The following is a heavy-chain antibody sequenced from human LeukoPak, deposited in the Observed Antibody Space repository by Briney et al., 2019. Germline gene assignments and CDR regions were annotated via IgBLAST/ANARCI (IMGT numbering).Heavy chain of an antibody. CDR2: INPNSGST. CDR1: GYTFTGYY. V-gene: IGHV1-2*02. Sequence: ASVKVSCKASGYTFTGYYMHWVRQAPGQGLEWMGWINPNSGSTNYAQKFQGRVTITADESTSTAYMELSSLRSEDTAVYYCAVGSGDGSGYYFDYWGQGTLVTVSS. CDR3: AVGSGDGSGYYFDY. D-gene: IGHD5-24*01. J-gene: IGHJ4*02.